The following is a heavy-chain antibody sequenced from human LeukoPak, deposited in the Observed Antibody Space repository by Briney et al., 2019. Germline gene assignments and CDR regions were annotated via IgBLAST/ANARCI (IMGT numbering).Heavy chain of an antibody. V-gene: IGHV3-21*01. D-gene: IGHD3-3*01. CDR3: ARDGYQVPTTFGTFDP. Sequence: GGSLRLSCEASGFTFSIYTMSWVRQAPGKGLEWVSIISAGSRHIYYADSVRGRFTISRDDAKNSLYLQMNTLRAEDTAVYYCARDGYQVPTTFGTFDPWGQGTLVTVFS. CDR1: GFTFSIYT. CDR2: ISAGSRHI. J-gene: IGHJ5*02.